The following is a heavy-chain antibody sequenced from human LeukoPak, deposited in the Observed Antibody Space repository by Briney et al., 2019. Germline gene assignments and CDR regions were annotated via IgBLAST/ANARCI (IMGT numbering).Heavy chain of an antibody. V-gene: IGHV3-23*01. D-gene: IGHD5-24*01. CDR3: ASGREGYNTAFGY. Sequence: PGGSLRLSCAASGFSFRSYAMNWVRQAPGRGLEWVSSISGSGNSPYYADFVKGRFAISRDNSKSALYLRMNSLRAEDTAVYYCASGREGYNTAFGYWGQGTLLTVSS. CDR1: GFSFRSYA. J-gene: IGHJ4*02. CDR2: ISGSGNSP.